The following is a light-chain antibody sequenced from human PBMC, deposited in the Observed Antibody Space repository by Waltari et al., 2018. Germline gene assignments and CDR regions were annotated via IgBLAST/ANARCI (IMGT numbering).Light chain of an antibody. Sequence: EIVLTQSPATLSLSPGERATLSCRASQTVRTTYLAWYQQKPGQAPTLLIYGASSRATGIPDRFSGSGSGTDFSLTISSLEPEDFAVYYCQQDDISPLTFGGGTKVEIK. J-gene: IGKJ4*01. CDR3: QQDDISPLT. CDR1: QTVRTTY. V-gene: IGKV3-20*01. CDR2: GAS.